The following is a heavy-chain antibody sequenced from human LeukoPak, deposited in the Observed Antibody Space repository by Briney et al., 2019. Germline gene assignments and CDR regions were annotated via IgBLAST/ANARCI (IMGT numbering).Heavy chain of an antibody. CDR3: ARTYSSSWQIHFDY. D-gene: IGHD6-13*01. CDR1: GGSISSYY. J-gene: IGHJ4*02. Sequence: SETLSLTCTVSGGSISSYYWSWIRQPPGKGLEWIGYIYYSGSTNYNPSLKSRVTISVDTSKNQFSLELSSVTAADTAVYYCARTYSSSWQIHFDYWGQGTLVTVSS. CDR2: IYYSGST. V-gene: IGHV4-59*01.